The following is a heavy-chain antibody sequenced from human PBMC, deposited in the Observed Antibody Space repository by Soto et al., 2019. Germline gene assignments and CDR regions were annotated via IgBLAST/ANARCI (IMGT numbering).Heavy chain of an antibody. D-gene: IGHD3-22*01. CDR1: GFTFSSYS. J-gene: IGHJ6*02. V-gene: IGHV3-23*01. CDR2: ISGSGGTT. CDR3: AKGGVGYYDSTGYYLYYYYGMDG. Sequence: EVQLLESGGGLVQPGGSLRLSCAASGFTFSSYSMIWVRQAPGKGLEWVSAISGSGGTTYYAASVKGRFTISRDTTKNTLYLQMNSLRAEGTAVYYCAKGGVGYYDSTGYYLYYYYGMDGWGQGTTVTVSS.